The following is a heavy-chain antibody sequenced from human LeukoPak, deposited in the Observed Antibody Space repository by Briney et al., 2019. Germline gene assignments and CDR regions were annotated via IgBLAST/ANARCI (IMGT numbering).Heavy chain of an antibody. CDR2: INHSGST. V-gene: IGHV4-34*01. CDR3: ALRPLAGAAAGTSYFDY. D-gene: IGHD6-13*01. J-gene: IGHJ4*02. Sequence: SETLSLTCAVYGGSFSGYFWTWIRQAPGKGLEWIGEINHSGSTNYNPSLKSRVTISVDTSKNQFSLKLSSVTAADTAVYYCALRPLAGAAAGTSYFDYWGQGTLVTVSS. CDR1: GGSFSGYF.